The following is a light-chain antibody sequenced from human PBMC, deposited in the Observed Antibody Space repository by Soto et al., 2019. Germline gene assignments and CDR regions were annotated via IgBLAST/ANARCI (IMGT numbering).Light chain of an antibody. V-gene: IGLV1-44*01. CDR3: AAWDDSVNGWV. J-gene: IGLJ3*02. CDR1: ISNIAINT. CDR2: INN. Sequence: QSVLTQPPSASGAPGQWVTISCAGGISNIAINTVNWYLQLPGTAPKLLIYINNQRPSGVSDRFSGSKSGTSASLAITGLQSEDEGDYYCAAWDDSVNGWVFGGGTKLTVL.